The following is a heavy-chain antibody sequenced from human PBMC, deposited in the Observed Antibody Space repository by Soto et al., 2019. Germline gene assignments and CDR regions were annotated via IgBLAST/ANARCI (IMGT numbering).Heavy chain of an antibody. CDR3: ARAARIQLWLRGCYFDY. CDR2: INHSGST. D-gene: IGHD5-18*01. V-gene: IGHV4-34*01. Sequence: PSETLSLTCAVYGGSFSGYYWSWIRQPPGKGLEWIGEINHSGSTNYNPSLKSRVTISVDTSKNQFSLKLSSVTAADTAVYYCARAARIQLWLRGCYFDYWGQGTLVTVSS. CDR1: GGSFSGYY. J-gene: IGHJ4*02.